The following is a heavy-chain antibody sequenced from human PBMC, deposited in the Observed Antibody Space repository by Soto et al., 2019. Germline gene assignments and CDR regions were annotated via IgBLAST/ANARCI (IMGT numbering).Heavy chain of an antibody. J-gene: IGHJ6*02. CDR3: ARHGVFDTSGYYSYAMDV. D-gene: IGHD3-3*01. V-gene: IGHV5-51*01. Sequence: PGESLKISCKGSGYIFTSHCIGWVRQMPGKGLEWMGIIYPGDSDTRYSPSFQGQVSISVDKSISTAYLQWSSLKASDTALYYCARHGVFDTSGYYSYAMDVWGQGTAVTVS. CDR1: GYIFTSHC. CDR2: IYPGDSDT.